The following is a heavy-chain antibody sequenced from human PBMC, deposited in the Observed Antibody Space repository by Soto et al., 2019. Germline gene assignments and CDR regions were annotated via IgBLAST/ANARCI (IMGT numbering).Heavy chain of an antibody. D-gene: IGHD6-13*01. Sequence: QVQLQESGPGLVKPSQTLSLTCTVSGGSISSGGYYWSWIRQHPGKGLEWIGYIYYSGSTYYNPSLKSRVIISVDTFKNQFSLKLYSVTAGDTAVYYCARDSVEAAGTFDYWGQGTLVTVSS. V-gene: IGHV4-31*03. J-gene: IGHJ4*02. CDR2: IYYSGST. CDR1: GGSISSGGYY. CDR3: ARDSVEAAGTFDY.